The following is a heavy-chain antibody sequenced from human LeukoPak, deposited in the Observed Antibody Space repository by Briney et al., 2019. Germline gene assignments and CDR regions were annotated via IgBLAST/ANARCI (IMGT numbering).Heavy chain of an antibody. V-gene: IGHV3-23*01. CDR2: ISGSGGST. J-gene: IGHJ4*02. CDR1: GFTFSSYA. CDR3: AKDPSSGYYFDY. Sequence: GGSLRLSCAASGFTFSSYAMSWVRQAPGKGLEWVSAISGSGGSTYYADSVKGGFTISRDNSKKTLYLQMNSLSAEKTAVYYCAKDPSSGYYFDYWGQGTLVTVSS. D-gene: IGHD3-22*01.